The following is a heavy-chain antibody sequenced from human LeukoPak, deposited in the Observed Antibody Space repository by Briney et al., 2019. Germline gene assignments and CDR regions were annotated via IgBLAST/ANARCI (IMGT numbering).Heavy chain of an antibody. CDR1: GGSFSGYY. CDR2: INHSGGT. CDR3: ARSQYYYDSSGFLTYYFDY. V-gene: IGHV4-34*01. Sequence: SETLSLTCAVYGGSFSGYYWSWIRQPPGKGLEWIGEINHSGGTNYNPSLKSRVTISVDTSKNQFSLKLSSVTAADTAVYYCARSQYYYDSSGFLTYYFDYWGQGTLVTVSS. J-gene: IGHJ4*02. D-gene: IGHD3-22*01.